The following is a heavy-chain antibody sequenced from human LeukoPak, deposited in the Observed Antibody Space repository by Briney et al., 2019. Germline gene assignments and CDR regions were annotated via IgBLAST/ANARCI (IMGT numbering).Heavy chain of an antibody. CDR2: IWYDGSNK. J-gene: IGHJ3*02. V-gene: IGHV3-33*01. CDR3: ATTSSTQLLDAFDI. Sequence: GGSLRLSCAASGFTFSSYGMHWVRQAPGKGLEWVAVIWYDGSNKYYADSVKGRFPISRDNSKNTLYLQMNSLRAEDTAVYYCATTSSTQLLDAFDIWGQGTMVTVTS. CDR1: GFTFSSYG. D-gene: IGHD2-2*01.